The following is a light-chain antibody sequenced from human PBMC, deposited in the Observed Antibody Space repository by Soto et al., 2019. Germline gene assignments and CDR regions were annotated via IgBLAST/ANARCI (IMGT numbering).Light chain of an antibody. J-gene: IGKJ4*01. CDR2: AAS. V-gene: IGKV1-39*01. Sequence: DIQMTQSPSSLSASVGDRVTITCRASQSSSNYLNWYQQKPGKAPKLLIYAASSLQSGVPSRFSGSGSGTDFTLTISSLQPEDSSTYYCQQSYSTPLTFGGGTKVEIK. CDR3: QQSYSTPLT. CDR1: QSSSNY.